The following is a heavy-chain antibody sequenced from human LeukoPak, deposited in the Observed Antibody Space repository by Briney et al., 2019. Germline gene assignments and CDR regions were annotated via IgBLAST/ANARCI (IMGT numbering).Heavy chain of an antibody. CDR3: ARDQSTAAAGTRGLTDY. V-gene: IGHV3-30*04. Sequence: GRSLRLSCAASGFTFSSYAMHWVRQAPGKGLEWVAVISYDGSNKYYADSVKGRFTISRDNSKNTLYLQMNSLRAEDTAVYYCARDQSTAAAGTRGLTDYWGQGTLVTVSS. CDR2: ISYDGSNK. D-gene: IGHD6-13*01. CDR1: GFTFSSYA. J-gene: IGHJ4*02.